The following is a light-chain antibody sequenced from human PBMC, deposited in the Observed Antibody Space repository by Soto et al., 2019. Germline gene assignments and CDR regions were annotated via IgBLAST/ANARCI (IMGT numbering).Light chain of an antibody. CDR3: WSYAGRRSFEV. J-gene: IGLJ2*01. V-gene: IGLV2-23*03. CDR1: SSDVGRYNL. CDR2: EGN. Sequence: QSALTQPASVSGSPGQSITISCTGSSSDVGRYNLVSWYQQYPGKAPKLMIFEGNKRPSGVSNRFSASKSGNTASLTISGLQAEDEADYYCWSYAGRRSFEVFGGGTKLTVL.